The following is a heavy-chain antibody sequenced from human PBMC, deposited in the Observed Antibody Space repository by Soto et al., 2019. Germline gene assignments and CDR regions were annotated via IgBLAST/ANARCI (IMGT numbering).Heavy chain of an antibody. J-gene: IGHJ4*02. Sequence: EVQLVESGGGLVKPGGSLRLSCAASGFTFSNAWMNWVRQAPGKGLEWVGRIKSKTDGGTTDYAAPVKGRFTISRDDSKNTRYLQMNSLKTEDTAVYYCTTFVVVVPAATEFDYWGQGTLVTVAS. CDR1: GFTFSNAW. D-gene: IGHD2-2*01. CDR3: TTFVVVVPAATEFDY. CDR2: IKSKTDGGTT. V-gene: IGHV3-15*07.